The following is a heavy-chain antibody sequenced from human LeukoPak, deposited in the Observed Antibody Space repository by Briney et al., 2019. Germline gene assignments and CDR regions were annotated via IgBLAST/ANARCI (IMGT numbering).Heavy chain of an antibody. J-gene: IGHJ4*02. CDR3: AKAYGDYLYYFEY. V-gene: IGHV3-9*01. CDR2: ISGNSGSI. Sequence: PGGSLRLSSAASGFTFYEYAMHWVPPAPGEGLGGGSGISGNSGSIGYADYVKCRFAISRGNDNNSLYLQMNRLRAEDAELYYCAKAYGDYLYYFEYWGQGTLVTVSS. CDR1: GFTFYEYA. D-gene: IGHD4-17*01.